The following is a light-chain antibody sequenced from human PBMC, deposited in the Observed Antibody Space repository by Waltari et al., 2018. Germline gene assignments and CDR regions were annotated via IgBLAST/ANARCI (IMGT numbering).Light chain of an antibody. CDR3: GTRDTGLSAWV. J-gene: IGLJ2*01. Sequence: QSVLTQPPSVSAAPGQRVTIPCSGSSSNIGNNYVSWYPQLPGTAPKLLIYYNNERPSGIPDRFSSSKSGTSATLDITGLQTGDEADYYCGTRDTGLSAWVFGGGTKVTVL. V-gene: IGLV1-51*01. CDR2: YNN. CDR1: SSNIGNNY.